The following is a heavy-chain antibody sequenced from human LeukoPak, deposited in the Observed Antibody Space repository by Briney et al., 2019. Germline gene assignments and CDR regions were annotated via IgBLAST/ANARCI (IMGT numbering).Heavy chain of an antibody. CDR1: GFTFSSYG. Sequence: PGRSLRLSCAASGFTFSSYGMSWVRQAPGKGLEWVSAISGSGGSTYYADSVKGRFTISRDNSKNTLYLQMNSLRAEDTAVYYCAKDLSYGDHTFDYWGQGTLVTVSS. J-gene: IGHJ4*02. CDR2: ISGSGGST. V-gene: IGHV3-23*01. D-gene: IGHD4-17*01. CDR3: AKDLSYGDHTFDY.